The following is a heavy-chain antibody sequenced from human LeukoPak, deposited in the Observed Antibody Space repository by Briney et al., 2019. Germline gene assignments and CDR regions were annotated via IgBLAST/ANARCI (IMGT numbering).Heavy chain of an antibody. Sequence: PSETLSLTCTVSGDSTSSDDYYWSWIRQPAGKGLEWIVRFSASGNINYNPSLKSRLTISVDTSKHQFSLKLTCVTAADKAVYYWARDDRYCIGGYCSNWFDPWGQGTLGTVSS. CDR3: ARDDRYCIGGYCSNWFDP. CDR2: FSASGNI. J-gene: IGHJ5*02. CDR1: GDSTSSDDYY. V-gene: IGHV4-61*02. D-gene: IGHD2-15*01.